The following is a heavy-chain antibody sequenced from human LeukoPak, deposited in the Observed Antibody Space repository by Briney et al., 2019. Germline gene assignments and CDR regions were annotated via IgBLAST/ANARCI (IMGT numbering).Heavy chain of an antibody. CDR3: ATSYSNYDSSGYYLGFDY. Sequence: ASVKVSCKVSGYTLTELSMHWVRQAPGKGLEWMGGFDPEDGETIYAQKFQGRVTMTEDTSTDTAYMELSSLRSEDTAVYYCATSYSNYDSSGYYLGFDYWGQGTLVTVSS. CDR1: GYTLTELS. D-gene: IGHD3-22*01. CDR2: FDPEDGET. V-gene: IGHV1-24*01. J-gene: IGHJ4*02.